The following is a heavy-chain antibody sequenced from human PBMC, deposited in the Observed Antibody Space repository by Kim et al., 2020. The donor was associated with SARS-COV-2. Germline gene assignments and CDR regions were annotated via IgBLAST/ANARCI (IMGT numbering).Heavy chain of an antibody. CDR3: ARDRNYYDSSGSPEP. D-gene: IGHD3-22*01. J-gene: IGHJ5*02. V-gene: IGHV3-11*06. Sequence: DSEKGRFTISRDNSKNSLYLQMNSLRAEDTAVYYCARDRNYYDSSGSPEPWGQGTLVTVSS.